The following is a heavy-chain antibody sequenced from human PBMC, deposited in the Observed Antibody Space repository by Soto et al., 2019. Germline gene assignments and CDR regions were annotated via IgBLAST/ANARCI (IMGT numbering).Heavy chain of an antibody. D-gene: IGHD3-3*01. CDR2: IIPIFGTA. CDR3: AIGRYDFWSGYSGYYYYYGMDV. CDR1: GGTFSSYA. V-gene: IGHV1-69*13. Sequence: SVKVSCKASGGTFSSYAISWVRQAPGQGLEWMGGIIPIFGTANYAQKYKGRVTITADESTSTAYMELSSLRSEDTAVYYCAIGRYDFWSGYSGYYYYYGMDVWGQGTTVTVSS. J-gene: IGHJ6*02.